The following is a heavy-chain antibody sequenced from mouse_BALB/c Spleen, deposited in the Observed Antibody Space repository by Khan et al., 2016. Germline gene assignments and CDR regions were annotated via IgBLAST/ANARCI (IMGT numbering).Heavy chain of an antibody. CDR3: ASEDYSWFSY. CDR1: GYSITSYYA. J-gene: IGHJ3*01. V-gene: IGHV3-2*02. CDR2: INYSGDT. D-gene: IGHD1-1*02. Sequence: EVQLVESGPGLVKPSQSLSLTCTVTGYSITSYYAWNWIRKFPGNQLEWMGYINYSGDTHYNPSLKSRISITRDTSTTHFFLHLTSVTAEDTATYYCASEDYSWFSYWGQGTLVTVSA.